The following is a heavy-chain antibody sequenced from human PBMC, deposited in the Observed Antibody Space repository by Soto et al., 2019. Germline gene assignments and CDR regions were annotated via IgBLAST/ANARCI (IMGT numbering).Heavy chain of an antibody. CDR2: ISGSGVTT. D-gene: IGHD2-21*02. CDR3: ARPPYCGGDCYYLGF. Sequence: EVQLLESGGGLVQPGGSLRLSCAASGFTFSSYAMTWVRQAPGKGLEWVSSISGSGVTTNYADTVKGRFIVSRDNYKNTVSLQMNSLRAEDTAVYYRARPPYCGGDCYYLGFWGQGTLVTVSS. J-gene: IGHJ4*02. CDR1: GFTFSSYA. V-gene: IGHV3-23*01.